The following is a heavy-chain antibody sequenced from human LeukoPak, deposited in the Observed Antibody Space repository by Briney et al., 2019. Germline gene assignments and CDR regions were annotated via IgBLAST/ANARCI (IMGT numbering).Heavy chain of an antibody. CDR1: GFTFSSYW. D-gene: IGHD4-17*01. J-gene: IGHJ4*02. CDR2: INTDGSSL. Sequence: GGSLRLSCAASGFTFSSYWMYWVRQAPGKGLVWVSRINTDGSSLNYADSVKGRFTISRDNAKNTLYLQMNSLGAEDTAVYYCARDGQDYGDYFWYFDYWGQGTLVTVSS. V-gene: IGHV3-74*01. CDR3: ARDGQDYGDYFWYFDY.